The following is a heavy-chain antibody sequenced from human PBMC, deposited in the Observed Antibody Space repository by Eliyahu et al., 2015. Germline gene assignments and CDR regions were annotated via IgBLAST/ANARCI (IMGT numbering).Heavy chain of an antibody. V-gene: IGHV3-23*01. D-gene: IGHD3-10*01. J-gene: IGHJ5*02. CDR2: ISRIGDNT. Sequence: LLESGGGLVXPGXSLXXSXVASGXSXTXYDMSWVRQTPGKGLECVSSISRIGDNTFYTDSVRGRFTISRDNFKNTLYLQMDSLRGEDTALYYCATSLGGIPGWFDPWGQGTLVTVFS. CDR1: GXSXTXYD. CDR3: ATSLGGIPGWFDP.